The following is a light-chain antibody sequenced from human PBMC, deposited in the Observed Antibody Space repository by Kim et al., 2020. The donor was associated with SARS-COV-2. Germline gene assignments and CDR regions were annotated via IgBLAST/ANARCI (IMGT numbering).Light chain of an antibody. CDR1: QSVSYTY. V-gene: IGKV3-20*01. J-gene: IGKJ1*01. Sequence: PAETATLACRASQSVSYTYLAWYQQKPGQAPRLLIYGASTRATGIPDRFSGSGSGTDFTLTISRLEPEDFALYFCQQYGSSPPWTFGQGTKVDIK. CDR3: QQYGSSPPWT. CDR2: GAS.